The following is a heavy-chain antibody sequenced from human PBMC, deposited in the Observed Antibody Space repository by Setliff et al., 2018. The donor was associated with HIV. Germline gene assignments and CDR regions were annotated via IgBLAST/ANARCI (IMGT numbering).Heavy chain of an antibody. CDR2: INWDGGST. J-gene: IGHJ3*02. V-gene: IGHV3-20*04. Sequence: GGSLRLSCAVSGFTFEDYGMSWVRQAPGKGLEWVSGINWDGGSTGYVDSVKGRFTISRDNAKNSLYLQMNSLRAEDMALYYCVRDKWLVPDTFDIWGQGTMVTVSS. D-gene: IGHD6-19*01. CDR1: GFTFEDYG. CDR3: VRDKWLVPDTFDI.